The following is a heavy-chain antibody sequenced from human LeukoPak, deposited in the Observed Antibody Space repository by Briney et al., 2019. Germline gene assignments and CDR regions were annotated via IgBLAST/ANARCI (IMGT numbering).Heavy chain of an antibody. V-gene: IGHV3-7*01. J-gene: IGHJ4*02. D-gene: IGHD3-22*01. CDR2: IKQDGSEK. CDR3: ARGAEGVDYYDSSGYYLPRPFDY. Sequence: GGSLRLSCAASGFTFSSYWMSWVRQAPGKGLEWVANIKQDGSEKYYVDSVKGRFTISRDNAKNSLYLQMNSLRAEDTAVYYCARGAEGVDYYDSSGYYLPRPFDYWGQGTLVTVSS. CDR1: GFTFSSYW.